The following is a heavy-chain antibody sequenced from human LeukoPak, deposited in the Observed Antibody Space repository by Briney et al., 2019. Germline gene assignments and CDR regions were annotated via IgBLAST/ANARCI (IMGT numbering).Heavy chain of an antibody. CDR2: ISYDGSNK. CDR1: GFTFSSYG. D-gene: IGHD3-22*01. CDR3: AKDYYDSSGYYLFDY. Sequence: GGSLRLSCAASGFTFSSYGMHWVRQAPGKGLEWVAVISYDGSNKYYADSVKGRFTISRDNSKDTLYLQMNSLRAEDTAVYYCAKDYYDSSGYYLFDYWGQGTLVTVSS. J-gene: IGHJ4*02. V-gene: IGHV3-30*18.